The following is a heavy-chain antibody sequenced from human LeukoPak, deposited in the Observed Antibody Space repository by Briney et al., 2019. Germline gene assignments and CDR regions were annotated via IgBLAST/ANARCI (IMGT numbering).Heavy chain of an antibody. V-gene: IGHV3-21*04. D-gene: IGHD1-26*01. J-gene: IGHJ4*02. CDR3: ASSGSYSPLDY. CDR1: GFTLSSYA. CDR2: ISSRSSYI. Sequence: PGGSLRLSCAASGFTLSSYAMNWVRQAPGKGLEWVSSISSRSSYIYYADSVKGRFTISRDNAKNSLYLQMNSLKTEDTAVYYCASSGSYSPLDYWGQGTLVTVSS.